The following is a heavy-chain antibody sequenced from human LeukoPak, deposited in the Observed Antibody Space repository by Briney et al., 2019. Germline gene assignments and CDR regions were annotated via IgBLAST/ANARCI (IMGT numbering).Heavy chain of an antibody. CDR3: ARGRSAFDN. J-gene: IGHJ4*02. D-gene: IGHD1-26*01. CDR2: INSDGRST. CDR1: GFTFSSHW. Sequence: GGSLRLSCAASGFTFSSHWMHWVRHVPGKGVGWVSRINSDGRSTTYADSVTRRFIISRDNAKNTLYVQMNSLRDEDTAVYYCARGRSAFDNWGQATLVTVPS. V-gene: IGHV3-74*01.